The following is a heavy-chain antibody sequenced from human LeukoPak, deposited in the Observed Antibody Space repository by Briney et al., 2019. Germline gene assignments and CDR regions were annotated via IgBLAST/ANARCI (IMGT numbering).Heavy chain of an antibody. Sequence: GGSLRLSCAASGFTFSSYSMNWVRQAPGKGLEWVSSISSSSSYIYYADSVKGRFTISRDNAKNSLYLQMNSPRAEDTAVYYCAKDQVARITKPVYWGQGTLVTVSS. CDR3: AKDQVARITKPVY. CDR1: GFTFSSYS. CDR2: ISSSSSYI. D-gene: IGHD1-14*01. J-gene: IGHJ4*02. V-gene: IGHV3-21*01.